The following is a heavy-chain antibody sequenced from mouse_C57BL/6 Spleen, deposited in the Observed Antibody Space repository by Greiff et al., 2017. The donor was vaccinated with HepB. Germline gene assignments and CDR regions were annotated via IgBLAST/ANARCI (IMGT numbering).Heavy chain of an antibody. Sequence: EVQLQESGPGLVKPSQSLSLTCSVSGYSITSGYYWNWIRQFPGNILEWMGYISYDGSNNYNPSLKNRISITRDTSKNQFFLKLNSVTTEDTATYYCARGNYDYDGDWYFDVWGTGTTVTVSS. CDR3: ARGNYDYDGDWYFDV. D-gene: IGHD2-4*01. CDR1: GYSITSGYY. V-gene: IGHV3-6*01. J-gene: IGHJ1*03. CDR2: ISYDGSN.